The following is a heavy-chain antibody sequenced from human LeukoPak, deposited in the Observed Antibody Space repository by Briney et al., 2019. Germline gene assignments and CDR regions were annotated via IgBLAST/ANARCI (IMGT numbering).Heavy chain of an antibody. J-gene: IGHJ4*02. CDR1: EFTFRNYG. V-gene: IGHV3-7*01. CDR3: GRGGGRDDSAVY. Sequence: GGPLNPPFPPSEFTFRNYGINWSRKPQGRGLEGVANIKETGSETYYVDSVKGRFTISRDNAQNSLYLQMNSLGVEDSAVYYCGRGGGRDDSAVYWGQGTPVTVSS. D-gene: IGHD2-15*01. CDR2: IKETGSET.